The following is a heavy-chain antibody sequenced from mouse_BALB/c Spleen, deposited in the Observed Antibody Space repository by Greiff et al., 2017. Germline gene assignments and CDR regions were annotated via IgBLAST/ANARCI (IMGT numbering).Heavy chain of an antibody. J-gene: IGHJ1*01. CDR1: GYSITSDYA. V-gene: IGHV3-2*02. CDR2: ISYSGST. Sequence: VQLQQSGPGLVKPSQSLSLTCTVTGYSITSDYAWNWIRQFPGNKLEWMGYISYSGSTSYNPSLKSRISITRDTSKNQFFLQLNSVTTEDTATYYCARVVWYFDVWGAGTTVTVSS. CDR3: ARVVWYFDV.